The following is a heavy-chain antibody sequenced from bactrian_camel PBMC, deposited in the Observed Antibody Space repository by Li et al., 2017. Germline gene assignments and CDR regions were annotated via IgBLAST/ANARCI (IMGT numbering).Heavy chain of an antibody. J-gene: IGHJ4*01. D-gene: IGHD1*01. V-gene: IGHV3S31*01. Sequence: VQLVESGGDLVQPGGSLRLSCTASGFTFSSYAMSWVRQAPGKGLEWVSVIHSRGGTTYYTDAVKGRFAISLDAAKNSVDLQMNSLKPDDTAVYYCAATGQMLSVAGCRTQGTQVTVS. CDR2: IHSRGGTT. CDR1: GFTFSSYA.